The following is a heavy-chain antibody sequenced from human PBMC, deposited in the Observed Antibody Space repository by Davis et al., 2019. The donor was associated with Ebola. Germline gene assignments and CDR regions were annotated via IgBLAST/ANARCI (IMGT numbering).Heavy chain of an antibody. J-gene: IGHJ4*02. CDR3: VRDRGGWIFDY. Sequence: ASVKVSCKASGYTFTAYYMHWVRQAPGQGLEWMGWINPNSGGTNFAQKFQGRVTMTIDTSTGTVYMGLSSLIADDTAVYYCVRDRGGWIFDYWGQGSLITVSS. V-gene: IGHV1-2*02. CDR1: GYTFTAYY. CDR2: INPNSGGT. D-gene: IGHD2-2*03.